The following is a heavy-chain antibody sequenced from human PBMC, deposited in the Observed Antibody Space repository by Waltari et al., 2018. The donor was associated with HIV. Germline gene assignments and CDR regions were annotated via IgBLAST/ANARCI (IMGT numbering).Heavy chain of an antibody. CDR2: LYYRGTT. Sequence: QLPLQESGPRLMKPSETLSLNCTVSGGSISSSYYWGWIRQSPGKGLEWRGSLYYRGTTYTNPSLKSRVTILLHTSKNQFSLQLSAVTAADTAIYYCARLGTRIFESPRYYGMDVWGRGTSVTVSS. D-gene: IGHD1-7*01. V-gene: IGHV4-39*01. J-gene: IGHJ6*02. CDR1: GGSISSSYY. CDR3: ARLGTRIFESPRYYGMDV.